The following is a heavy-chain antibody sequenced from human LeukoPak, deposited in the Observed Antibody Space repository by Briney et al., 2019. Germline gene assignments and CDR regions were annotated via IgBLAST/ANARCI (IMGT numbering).Heavy chain of an antibody. V-gene: IGHV3-48*03. CDR1: GFYFANYA. Sequence: GGSLRLSCAASGFYFANYAMSWVRQAPGKGLEWVSYISSSGSTIYYADSVKGRFTISRDNAKNSLYLQMNSLRAEDTAVYYCAELGITMIGGVWGKGTTVTISS. CDR3: AELGITMIGGV. CDR2: ISSSGSTI. J-gene: IGHJ6*04. D-gene: IGHD3-10*02.